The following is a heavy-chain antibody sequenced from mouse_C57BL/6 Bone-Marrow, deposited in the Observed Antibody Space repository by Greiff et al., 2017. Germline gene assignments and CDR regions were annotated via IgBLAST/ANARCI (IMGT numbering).Heavy chain of an antibody. D-gene: IGHD2-4*01. CDR1: GFTFSSYA. Sequence: DVKLVESGGGLVKPGGSLKLSCAASGFTFSSYAMSWVRQTPEKRLEWVATISDGGSYTYYPDNVKGRFTISRDNAKNNLYLQMSHLKSEDTAMYYCAREGDDYDRGFAYWGQGTLVTVSA. CDR3: AREGDDYDRGFAY. J-gene: IGHJ3*01. CDR2: ISDGGSYT. V-gene: IGHV5-4*01.